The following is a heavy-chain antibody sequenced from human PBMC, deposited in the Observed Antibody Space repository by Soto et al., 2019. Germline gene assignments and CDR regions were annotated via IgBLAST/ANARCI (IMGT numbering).Heavy chain of an antibody. Sequence: EVQLVESGGGLVQPGGSLRLSCAASGFMFSNYWMSWVRQAPGKGLEWVATIKQGGSEKYYVDSVKGRFTISRDNAENSLYLQMNSLRADDSAVYYCARGCGSSSCPYYLDYWGPGTLVTVSS. D-gene: IGHD2-2*01. CDR2: IKQGGSEK. J-gene: IGHJ4*02. V-gene: IGHV3-7*01. CDR3: ARGCGSSSCPYYLDY. CDR1: GFMFSNYW.